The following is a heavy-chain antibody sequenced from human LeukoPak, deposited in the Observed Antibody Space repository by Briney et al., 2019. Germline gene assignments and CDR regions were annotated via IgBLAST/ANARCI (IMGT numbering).Heavy chain of an antibody. Sequence: PGGSLRLSCAASGLTFSSHWMHWVRQAPGKGLVWVSRITNDGSSTTYADSVKGRFTISRDNARNMLYLQVNSLRAEDTAVYYCARDLGYCSSTSCYNWFDPWGQGTLVTVSS. CDR2: ITNDGSST. D-gene: IGHD2-2*01. J-gene: IGHJ5*02. V-gene: IGHV3-74*01. CDR3: ARDLGYCSSTSCYNWFDP. CDR1: GLTFSSHW.